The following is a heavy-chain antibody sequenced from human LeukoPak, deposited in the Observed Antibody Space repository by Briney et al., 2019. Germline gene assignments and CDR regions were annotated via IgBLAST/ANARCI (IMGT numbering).Heavy chain of an antibody. J-gene: IGHJ6*02. CDR1: GYTFTSYG. CDR2: ISAYNGNT. V-gene: IGHV1-18*01. D-gene: IGHD5-18*01. CDR3: ARNVDTAMGLYGMDV. Sequence: ASVKVSCKASGYTFTSYGISWVRQAPGQGLEWMGWISAYNGNTNYAQKLQGRVTMTTDTSTSTAYMELRSLRSDDTAVYYCARNVDTAMGLYGMDVWGQGTTVTVSS.